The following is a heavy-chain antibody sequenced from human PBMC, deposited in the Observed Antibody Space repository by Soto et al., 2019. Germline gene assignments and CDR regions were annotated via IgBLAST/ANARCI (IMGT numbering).Heavy chain of an antibody. J-gene: IGHJ6*03. D-gene: IGHD3-10*01. Sequence: ASVKVSCKASGYTFTSYDINWVRQATGQGLEWMGWMNPNSGNTGYAQKFQGRVTMTRNTSISTAYMELSSLRSEDTAVYYCARGQELFADYYYYYMDVWGKGTKVTVSS. CDR3: ARGQELFADYYYYYMDV. CDR2: MNPNSGNT. CDR1: GYTFTSYD. V-gene: IGHV1-8*01.